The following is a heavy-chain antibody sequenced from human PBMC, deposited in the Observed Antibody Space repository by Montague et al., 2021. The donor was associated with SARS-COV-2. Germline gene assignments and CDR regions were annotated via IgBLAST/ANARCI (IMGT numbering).Heavy chain of an antibody. V-gene: IGHV2-70*11. D-gene: IGHD6-13*01. Sequence: PGLVKPTQTLTLTCTFSGFSLSTSGMCVSWIRQPPGKALEWLARIDWDDDKYYSTSLKTRLTIPKDASKNQVVLTMTNMDPVDTATYYCARILVAAAGSPFDPWGQGTLVTVSS. CDR3: ARILVAAAGSPFDP. CDR1: GFSLSTSGMC. CDR2: IDWDDDK. J-gene: IGHJ5*02.